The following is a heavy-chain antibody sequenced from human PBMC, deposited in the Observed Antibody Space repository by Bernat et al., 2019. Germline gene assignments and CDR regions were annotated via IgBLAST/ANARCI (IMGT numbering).Heavy chain of an antibody. V-gene: IGHV3-23*01. J-gene: IGHJ5*02. Sequence: EVQLSESGGALVRPGGSLSLSCQPSGFPFHRYPRNGFRQAPGKGLEGVPGIRGRGECTNDADSVKGRFTISRDNSKNTVYLQMNNLRGEDTAVYYCAKDPQIYLGYWFDPWGQGTLVTVSS. CDR2: IRGRGECT. CDR3: AKDPQIYLGYWFDP. D-gene: IGHD2-2*02. CDR1: GFPFHRYP.